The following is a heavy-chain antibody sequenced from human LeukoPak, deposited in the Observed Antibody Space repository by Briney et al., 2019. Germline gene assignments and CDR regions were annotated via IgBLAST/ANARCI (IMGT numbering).Heavy chain of an antibody. Sequence: PGRSLRLSCAASGFTFDDYAMHWVRQAPGKGLEWVSGISWNSGSIGYADSVKGRFTISRDNAKNSLYLQMNSLRAEDTALYYCAKDISHAPRGVWFDPWGQGTLVTVSS. CDR1: GFTFDDYA. CDR3: AKDISHAPRGVWFDP. J-gene: IGHJ5*02. V-gene: IGHV3-9*01. D-gene: IGHD3-10*01. CDR2: ISWNSGSI.